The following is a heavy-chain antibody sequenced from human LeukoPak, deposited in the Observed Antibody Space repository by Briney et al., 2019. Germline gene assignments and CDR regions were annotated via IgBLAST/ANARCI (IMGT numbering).Heavy chain of an antibody. CDR2: INHSGST. Sequence: PSETLSLTCAVYGGSFSGYYWSWIRQPPGKGLEWIGEINHSGSTNYNPSLKSRVTMSVDTSKNQFSLKLSSVTAADTAVYYCARDRYYYDSSGYYIMDVWGKGTTVTISS. V-gene: IGHV4-34*01. CDR1: GGSFSGYY. D-gene: IGHD3-22*01. CDR3: ARDRYYYDSSGYYIMDV. J-gene: IGHJ6*03.